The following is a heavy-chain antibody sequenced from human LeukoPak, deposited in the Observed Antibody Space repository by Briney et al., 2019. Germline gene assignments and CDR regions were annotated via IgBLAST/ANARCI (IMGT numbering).Heavy chain of an antibody. Sequence: GGSLRLSCAASGFTFDDYAMHWVRQAPGKGLEWVSGISWNSGSIGYADSVKGRFTISRDNAKNSLYLQMNSLRAEDTALYYCAKAQQLAHNWFDPWGQGTLVTVSS. J-gene: IGHJ5*02. CDR1: GFTFDDYA. CDR3: AKAQQLAHNWFDP. D-gene: IGHD6-13*01. V-gene: IGHV3-9*01. CDR2: ISWNSGSI.